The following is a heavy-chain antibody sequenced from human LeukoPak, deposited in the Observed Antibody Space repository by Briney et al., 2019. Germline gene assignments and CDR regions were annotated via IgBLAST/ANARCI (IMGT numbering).Heavy chain of an antibody. J-gene: IGHJ4*02. Sequence: GGSLRLSYAASGFTVSSNFLSWVRQPPGKGLEWVSDIYSGGSTYYADSVKGRFTISRDNSKNTLYLQMNSLRAEDTAVYYCTRGGGGSFPHYWGQGTLVTVSS. CDR3: TRGGGGSFPHY. V-gene: IGHV3-53*01. CDR1: GFTVSSNF. D-gene: IGHD2-21*01. CDR2: IYSGGST.